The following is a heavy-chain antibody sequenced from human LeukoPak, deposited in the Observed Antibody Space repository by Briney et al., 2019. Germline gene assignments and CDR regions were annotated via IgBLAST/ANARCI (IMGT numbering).Heavy chain of an antibody. J-gene: IGHJ6*03. D-gene: IGHD1-14*01. V-gene: IGHV4-38-2*01. CDR1: GYSISSGYY. Sequence: SETLSLTCAVSGYSISSGYYWGWIRQPPGKGLEWIGSIYHSGSTYYNPSLKSRVTISVDTPKNQFSLKLSSVTAADTAVYYCARHGGSLTLYYYYYMDVWGKGTTVTVSS. CDR2: IYHSGST. CDR3: ARHGGSLTLYYYYYMDV.